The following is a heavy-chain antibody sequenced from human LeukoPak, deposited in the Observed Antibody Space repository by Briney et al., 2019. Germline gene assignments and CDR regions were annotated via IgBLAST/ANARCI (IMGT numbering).Heavy chain of an antibody. D-gene: IGHD5-18*01. J-gene: IGHJ4*02. CDR1: DGSISSGYCS. V-gene: IGHV4-61*02. CDR3: ARSPTKRVTEDY. Sequence: SETLSLTCTVSDGSISSGYCSWSWVRQPAGKGLEWIGRIYTSGSTNYNPSLKSRVTMSLDTSKNQFSLKLTSVTAADTAVYYCARSPTKRVTEDYWGQGTLVTVSS. CDR2: IYTSGST.